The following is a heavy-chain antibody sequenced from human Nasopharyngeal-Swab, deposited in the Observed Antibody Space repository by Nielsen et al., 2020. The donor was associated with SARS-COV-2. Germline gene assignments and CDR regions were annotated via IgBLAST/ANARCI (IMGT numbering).Heavy chain of an antibody. J-gene: IGHJ4*02. Sequence: GSLRLSCTVSGGSISSYYWSWIRQPAGKGLEWIGRIYTSGSTHYNPSLKSRVTMSVDTSKNQFSLKLSSVTAADTAVYYCAGGSFSGVAPDDTFDYWGQGTLVTVSS. CDR3: AGGSFSGVAPDDTFDY. CDR2: IYTSGST. D-gene: IGHD1-26*01. V-gene: IGHV4-4*07. CDR1: GGSISSYY.